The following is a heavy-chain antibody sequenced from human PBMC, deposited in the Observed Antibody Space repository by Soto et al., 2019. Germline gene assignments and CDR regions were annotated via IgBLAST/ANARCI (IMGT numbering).Heavy chain of an antibody. V-gene: IGHV1-18*01. J-gene: IGHJ4*02. CDR1: GYTFTNYH. Sequence: QVQLVQSGAEVKKPGASVKVSCKASGYTFTNYHISWVRQAPGQGLECMGWISAYNGNTNYAQKLQGRVTMTTDTSTCTAYLDLRSLRSDDTAVYYCARDGPPSDYWGQGTLVTVSS. CDR3: ARDGPPSDY. CDR2: ISAYNGNT.